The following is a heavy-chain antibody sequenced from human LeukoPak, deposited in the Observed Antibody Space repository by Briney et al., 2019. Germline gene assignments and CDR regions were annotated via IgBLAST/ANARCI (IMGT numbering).Heavy chain of an antibody. CDR2: IYYGGST. CDR1: GGSISSSGYY. J-gene: IGHJ4*02. V-gene: IGHV4-39*01. Sequence: PSETLSLTCTVSGGSISSSGYYWGWIRQPPGKGLEWIGSIYYGGSTNYNPSLKSRVTISADTSKNQFYLKLSSVTAADTAVYYCAWWFYYGSGRRQFDYWGQGTLVTVSS. CDR3: AWWFYYGSGRRQFDY. D-gene: IGHD3-10*01.